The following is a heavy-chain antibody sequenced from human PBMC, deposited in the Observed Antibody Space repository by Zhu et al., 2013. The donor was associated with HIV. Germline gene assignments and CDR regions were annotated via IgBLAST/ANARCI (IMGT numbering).Heavy chain of an antibody. CDR2: IIPIFGTA. Sequence: QVQLVQSGAEVKKPGSSVKVSCKASGGTFSSYAISWVRQAPGQGLEWMGGIIPIFGTANYAQKFQGRVTITADESTSTAYMELSSLRSEDTAVYYCVTRITRRSHDAFDIWGQGTMVTVSS. V-gene: IGHV1-69*01. CDR1: GGTFSSYA. CDR3: VTRITRRSHDAFDI. J-gene: IGHJ3*02. D-gene: IGHD2-15*01.